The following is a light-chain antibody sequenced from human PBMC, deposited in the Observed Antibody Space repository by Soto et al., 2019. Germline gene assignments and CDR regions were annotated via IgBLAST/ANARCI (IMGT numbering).Light chain of an antibody. J-gene: IGKJ1*01. CDR1: QPVNSGY. V-gene: IGKV3-20*01. Sequence: IVLTQSPGTLSLSPGEGATLSCRASQPVNSGYLAWYQQKPGQAPRLLMYGVSTRHTGIPDRFSGSGAGTDFTLTISRLEPGDFAVYYCQLYGSSPKTFGQGTKVEFK. CDR2: GVS. CDR3: QLYGSSPKT.